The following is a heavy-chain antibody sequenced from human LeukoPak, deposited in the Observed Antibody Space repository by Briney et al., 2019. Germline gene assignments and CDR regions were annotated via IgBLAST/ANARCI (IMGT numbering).Heavy chain of an antibody. Sequence: ASETLSLTCTVSGGSINSYYGSWIRQPAGKGLEWIGRIYPSGSTNYNPSLKSRVTMSLDRSKNHFSLKLSSVTAADTAVYYCARLVAATGNFDYWGQGTLVTVSS. CDR2: IYPSGST. CDR3: ARLVAATGNFDY. J-gene: IGHJ4*02. D-gene: IGHD6-13*01. V-gene: IGHV4-4*07. CDR1: GGSINSYY.